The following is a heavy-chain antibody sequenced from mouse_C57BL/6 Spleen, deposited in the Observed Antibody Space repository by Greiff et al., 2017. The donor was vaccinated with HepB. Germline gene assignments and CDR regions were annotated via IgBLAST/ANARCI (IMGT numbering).Heavy chain of an antibody. Sequence: QVQLQQPGAELVMPGASVKLSCTASGYTFTSYWMHWVKQRPGQGLEWIGEIDPSDSYTNYNQKFKGKSTLTVDKSSSTAYMQLSSLTAEDAAVYYCSRYRQYYAMDYWGQGTSVTVSS. J-gene: IGHJ4*01. CDR3: SRYRQYYAMDY. V-gene: IGHV1-69*01. CDR2: IDPSDSYT. CDR1: GYTFTSYW.